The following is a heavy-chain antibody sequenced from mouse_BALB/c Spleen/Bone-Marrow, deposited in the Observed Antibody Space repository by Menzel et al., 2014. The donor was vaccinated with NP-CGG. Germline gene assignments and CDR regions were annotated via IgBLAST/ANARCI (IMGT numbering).Heavy chain of an antibody. CDR3: ARERGY. CDR1: GYTFSSYW. J-gene: IGHJ3*01. Sequence: VQLQQSGAELMKTGASVKISCKATGYTFSSYWIEWVKRRPGHGLEWIGEILPGSGSTNYDEKFKGKATFTADTSSNTAYMQLSSLTSEDSAVYYCARERGYWGQGTLVTVSA. CDR2: ILPGSGST. V-gene: IGHV1-9*01.